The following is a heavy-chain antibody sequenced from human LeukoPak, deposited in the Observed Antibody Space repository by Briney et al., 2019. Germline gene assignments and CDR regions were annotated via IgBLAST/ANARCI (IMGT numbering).Heavy chain of an antibody. V-gene: IGHV3-11*04. CDR2: ISSTSSII. CDR3: ARDYIYGLDY. D-gene: IGHD5-18*01. CDR1: GGSFSGYY. Sequence: LSLTCAVYGGSFSGYYWSWIRQPPGKRLEWVSYISSTSSIIYYADSVKGRFTISRDNAKNSLYLQMNSLGAEDTAVYYCARDYIYGLDYWGQGTLVTVSS. J-gene: IGHJ4*02.